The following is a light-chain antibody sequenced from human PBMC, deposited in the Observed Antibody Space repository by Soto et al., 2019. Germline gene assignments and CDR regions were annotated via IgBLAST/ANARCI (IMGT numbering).Light chain of an antibody. J-gene: IGLJ1*01. CDR3: SSYTSSSPLYV. Sequence: QSVLTQPASVSGSPGQSITISCTGTNSDIGFYNYVSWYQQHPGEAPKLIIYEVAKRPSGVSSRFSGSKSGNTASLTISGLQAEDEADYHCSSYTSSSPLYVFGTGTKVTDL. CDR2: EVA. CDR1: NSDIGFYNY. V-gene: IGLV2-14*01.